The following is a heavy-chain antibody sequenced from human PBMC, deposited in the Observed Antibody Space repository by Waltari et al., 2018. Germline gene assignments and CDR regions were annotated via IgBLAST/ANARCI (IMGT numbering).Heavy chain of an antibody. Sequence: QVQLVESGGGVVQPGRSLRLSCAASGFTFSSYAMHWVRQAPGKGLEWVAVISYDGSNKYYADSVKGRFTISRDNSKNTLYLQMNSLRAEDTAVYYCARDEGDCSSTSCYTGGIYYYYGMDVWDQGP. CDR3: ARDEGDCSSTSCYTGGIYYYYGMDV. J-gene: IGHJ6*02. V-gene: IGHV3-30*01. CDR2: ISYDGSNK. CDR1: GFTFSSYA. D-gene: IGHD2-2*02.